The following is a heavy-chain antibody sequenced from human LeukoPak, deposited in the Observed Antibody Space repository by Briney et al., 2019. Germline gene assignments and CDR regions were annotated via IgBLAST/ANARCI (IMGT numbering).Heavy chain of an antibody. D-gene: IGHD3-22*01. J-gene: IGHJ4*02. Sequence: ASVKVSCKASGYTFTAYGFTWVRQAPGQGLEWMGWISTYSDNANYAQNLQGRVTMTTDTSTTTAYMELRSLRSDDTAVYYCATGYYDSSGYYYGRFDYWGQGTLVTVSS. V-gene: IGHV1-18*01. CDR3: ATGYYDSSGYYYGRFDY. CDR2: ISTYSDNA. CDR1: GYTFTAYG.